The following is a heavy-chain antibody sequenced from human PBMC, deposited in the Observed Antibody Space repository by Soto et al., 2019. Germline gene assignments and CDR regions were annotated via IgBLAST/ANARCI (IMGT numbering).Heavy chain of an antibody. CDR3: VRLFCVSISSPRHYFDY. CDR1: GFSFSDYS. J-gene: IGHJ4*02. Sequence: GGSLRLSCAASGFSFSDYSMSWVRQAPGKGLEWVSYISARTSAIYYADSVKGRFTISRDDAKTSLYLKMNSLGAEDTAMYYCVRLFCVSISSPRHYFDYWGQGTLVTVSS. V-gene: IGHV3-48*01. CDR2: ISARTSAI. D-gene: IGHD3-3*02.